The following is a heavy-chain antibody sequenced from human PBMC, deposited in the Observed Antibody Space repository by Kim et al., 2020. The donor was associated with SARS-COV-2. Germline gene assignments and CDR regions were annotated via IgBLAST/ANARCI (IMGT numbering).Heavy chain of an antibody. D-gene: IGHD4-17*01. CDR3: AREFTVTTRFFDY. Sequence: YNPSLKSRVTISVDTSKNQFSLKLSSVTAADTAVYYCAREFTVTTRFFDYWGQGTLVTVSS. J-gene: IGHJ4*02. V-gene: IGHV4-31*02.